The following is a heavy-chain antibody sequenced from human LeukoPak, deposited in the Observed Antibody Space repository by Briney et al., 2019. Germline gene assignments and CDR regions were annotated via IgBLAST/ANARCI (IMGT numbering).Heavy chain of an antibody. Sequence: ASVKVSCKASGYTFTSYDINWVRQATGQGLEWMGWMNPNSGNTGYAQKFQGRVTMTRNTSISTAYMELSSLRSEDTAVYYCARGRAMAAAVNWFDPWGQGTLVTVYS. CDR1: GYTFTSYD. CDR2: MNPNSGNT. J-gene: IGHJ5*02. D-gene: IGHD2-8*01. V-gene: IGHV1-8*01. CDR3: ARGRAMAAAVNWFDP.